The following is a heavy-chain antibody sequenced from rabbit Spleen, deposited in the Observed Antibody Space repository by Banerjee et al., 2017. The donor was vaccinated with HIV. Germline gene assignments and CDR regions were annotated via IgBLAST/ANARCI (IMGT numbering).Heavy chain of an antibody. CDR2: IYTGNIRT. V-gene: IGHV1S45*01. CDR3: ARATNIGGDFPFNL. Sequence: QEQLVESGGGLVQPEGSLTLTCTASGFSFSRSYWICWVGQAPGKGLEWIACIYTGNIRTYYASWAKGRFTISRTSTTVTLQMTSLTAADTADYFCARATNIGGDFPFNLWGPGTLVTVS. J-gene: IGHJ4*01. D-gene: IGHD2-1*01. CDR1: GFSFSRSYW.